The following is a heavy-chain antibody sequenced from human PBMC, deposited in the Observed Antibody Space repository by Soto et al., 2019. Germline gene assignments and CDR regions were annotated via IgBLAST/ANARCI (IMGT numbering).Heavy chain of an antibody. CDR1: GYTFISRA. Sequence: QVQLVESGGGVVQPGRSLRLSCAASGYTFISRALHWVRQAPGQRLEWMGWINPDNANTKYSQNFQGRVTFTRDTSATTAYMELSSLRSEDTAVYFCARDPGSGHYFDYWGQGTLVTVSS. V-gene: IGHV1-3*01. CDR2: INPDNANT. J-gene: IGHJ4*02. CDR3: ARDPGSGHYFDY. D-gene: IGHD2-15*01.